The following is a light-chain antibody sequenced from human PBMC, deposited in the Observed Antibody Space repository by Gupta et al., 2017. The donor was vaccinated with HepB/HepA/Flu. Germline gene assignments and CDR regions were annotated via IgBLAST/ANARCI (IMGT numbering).Light chain of an antibody. V-gene: IGKV1-33*01. CDR3: QQYDNLPIT. Sequence: DIWMTQSPSSLSASVGDRVTITCQASQDISNYLNWYQQKPGKAPKLLIYDASNLETGVPSRFSGSGSGTDFTFTISSLQPEDIATYYCQQYDNLPITFGQGTRLEIK. CDR1: QDISNY. CDR2: DAS. J-gene: IGKJ5*01.